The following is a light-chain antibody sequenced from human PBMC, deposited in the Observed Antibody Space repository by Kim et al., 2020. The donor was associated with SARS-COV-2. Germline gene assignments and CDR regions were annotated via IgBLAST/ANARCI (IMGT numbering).Light chain of an antibody. Sequence: ASVGDSVTITCRASQGINSYLAWYQQIPGKAPNLLIYDATTWQSGVPSRFSGGGSGTDFTLTISSLQPEDFATYYCQQLNSFPPVFGPGTKVDIK. CDR2: DAT. J-gene: IGKJ3*01. V-gene: IGKV1-9*01. CDR3: QQLNSFPPV. CDR1: QGINSY.